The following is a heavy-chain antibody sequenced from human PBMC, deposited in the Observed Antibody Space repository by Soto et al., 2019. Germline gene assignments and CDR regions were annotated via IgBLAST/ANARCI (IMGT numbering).Heavy chain of an antibody. Sequence: EVQLVESGGGLVKPGGSLRLSCAASGFIFSDYSMNWVRQAPGKGLEWVSAISSSSNYKYYADSVKGRFTISRDNAKNSLYMQMNSLRAEDTAVYYCARDHGYSSGWNPAAFDIWGQGTTVTVSS. CDR2: ISSSSNYK. D-gene: IGHD6-19*01. J-gene: IGHJ3*02. CDR3: ARDHGYSSGWNPAAFDI. V-gene: IGHV3-21*01. CDR1: GFIFSDYS.